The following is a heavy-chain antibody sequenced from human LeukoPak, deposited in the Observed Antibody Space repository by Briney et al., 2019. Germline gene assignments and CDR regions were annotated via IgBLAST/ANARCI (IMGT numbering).Heavy chain of an antibody. CDR2: ISGSGGST. Sequence: PGGSLRLSCAASGFTFSSYGMSWVRQAPGKGLEWVSAISGSGGSTYYADSVKGRFTISRDNSKNTLYLQMNSLRAEDTAVYYCAKDREYYYDSSPSDYWGQGTLVTVSS. CDR1: GFTFSSYG. J-gene: IGHJ4*02. CDR3: AKDREYYYDSSPSDY. V-gene: IGHV3-23*01. D-gene: IGHD3-22*01.